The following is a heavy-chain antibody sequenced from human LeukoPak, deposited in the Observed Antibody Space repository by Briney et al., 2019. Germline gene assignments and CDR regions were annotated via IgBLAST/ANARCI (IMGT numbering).Heavy chain of an antibody. J-gene: IGHJ4*02. CDR3: AKRGDYDSSGYYLDY. CDR2: ISGSGGST. D-gene: IGHD3-22*01. V-gene: IGHV3-23*01. Sequence: GGSLRHSCAASGFTFSSYAMSWVRQAPGKGLEWVSAISGSGGSTYYADSVKGRFTISRDNSKNTLYLQMNSLRAEDTAVYYCAKRGDYDSSGYYLDYWGQGTLVTVSS. CDR1: GFTFSSYA.